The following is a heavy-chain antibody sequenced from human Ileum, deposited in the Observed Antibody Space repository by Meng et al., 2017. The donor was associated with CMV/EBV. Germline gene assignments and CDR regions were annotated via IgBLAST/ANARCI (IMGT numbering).Heavy chain of an antibody. CDR3: ARVRAMLVASDAFDI. CDR1: GFTFSSYS. V-gene: IGHV3-21*01. J-gene: IGHJ3*02. CDR2: ISSSSSYI. Sequence: GGSLRLSCAASGFTFSSYSMNWVRQAPGKGLEWVSSISSSSSYIYYADSVKGRFTISRDNAKNSLYLQMNSLRAEDTAVYYCARVRAMLVASDAFDIWGQGTMVTVSS. D-gene: IGHD3-22*01.